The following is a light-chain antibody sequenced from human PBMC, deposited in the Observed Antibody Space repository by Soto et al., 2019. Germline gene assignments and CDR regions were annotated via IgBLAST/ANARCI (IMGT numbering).Light chain of an antibody. CDR2: SAS. Sequence: ELLLTQAPGTLSLSPGGRVTLSCGASQSVGSSYVAWYQQKPGGAPRLLFYSASSRATGIPERFSGSGSRTDFTLTISRLEPEDFAVYYCHHFGSLPGTCGQGTKLAIK. V-gene: IGKV3-20*01. CDR3: HHFGSLPGT. J-gene: IGKJ1*01. CDR1: QSVGSSY.